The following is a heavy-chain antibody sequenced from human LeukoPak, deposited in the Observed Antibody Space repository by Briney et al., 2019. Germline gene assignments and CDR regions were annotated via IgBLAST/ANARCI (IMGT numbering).Heavy chain of an antibody. CDR1: GGSIWSYY. CDR2: MYYSGST. Sequence: SETLSLTCTVSGGSIWSYYWSWIRQPPGKGLEWIGYMYYSGSTNYNPSLKSRITISVDRSKNQFSLKLSSVTAADTAVYYCARHGGSGSYYNWFDPWGQGTLVTVSS. V-gene: IGHV4-59*08. D-gene: IGHD3-10*01. CDR3: ARHGGSGSYYNWFDP. J-gene: IGHJ5*02.